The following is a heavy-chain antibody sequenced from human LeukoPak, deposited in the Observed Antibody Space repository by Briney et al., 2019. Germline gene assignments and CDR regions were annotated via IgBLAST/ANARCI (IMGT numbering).Heavy chain of an antibody. V-gene: IGHV3-30*18. CDR1: GFTFSSYG. CDR2: LSFDGSNK. CDR3: AKVTVPDY. D-gene: IGHD2-2*01. J-gene: IGHJ4*02. Sequence: GGSLRLSCAASGFTFSSYGMHWVRQAPGKGLEWVTVLSFDGSNKFYADSVKGRFTISRDNSKNTLYLQMNSLRTEDTAVYYCAKVTVPDYWGQGTLVTVSS.